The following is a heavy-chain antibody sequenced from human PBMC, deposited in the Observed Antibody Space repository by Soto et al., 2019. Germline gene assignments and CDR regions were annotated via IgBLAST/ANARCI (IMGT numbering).Heavy chain of an antibody. V-gene: IGHV3-23*01. D-gene: IGHD2-2*01. Sequence: GGSLRLSCVSSVFTFSDNAMTCVRHSPGKGLEWVSSISDGGDSTYYADSVKGRFAVSRDNSKNTLFLHMNSLGAEDTAVYYCAKSLSTAVNYGLDVWGPGTSVTVSS. J-gene: IGHJ6*02. CDR1: VFTFSDNA. CDR2: ISDGGDST. CDR3: AKSLSTAVNYGLDV.